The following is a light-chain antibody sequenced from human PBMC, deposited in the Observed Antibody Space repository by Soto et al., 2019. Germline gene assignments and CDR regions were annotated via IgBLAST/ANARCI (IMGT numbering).Light chain of an antibody. CDR3: QQYNNWPPYT. J-gene: IGKJ2*01. CDR2: GAS. CDR1: QSVNSN. V-gene: IGKV3-15*01. Sequence: EIVMTQSPVTLSVSPGERAALSCRASQSVNSNLAWYQQKPGQAPRLLIYGASTRATGVPARFSGSGSGTEFTLTISSLQSEDFAVYYCQQYNNWPPYTFGQGTMLEIK.